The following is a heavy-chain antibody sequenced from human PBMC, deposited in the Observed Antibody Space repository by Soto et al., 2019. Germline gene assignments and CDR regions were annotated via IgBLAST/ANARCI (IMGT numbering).Heavy chain of an antibody. J-gene: IGHJ6*02. CDR1: GYSFITYW. CDR3: ARLGQGGYVQGMDV. CDR2: IDPADSET. V-gene: IGHV5-51*01. D-gene: IGHD5-12*01. Sequence: GESLKISCKGSGYSFITYWIAWVRQTPGKGLEWMGIIDPADSETKYSPSFQGQVTISADKSINTAYLQWSSLKASDTAKYYCARLGQGGYVQGMDVWGQGTTVTVSS.